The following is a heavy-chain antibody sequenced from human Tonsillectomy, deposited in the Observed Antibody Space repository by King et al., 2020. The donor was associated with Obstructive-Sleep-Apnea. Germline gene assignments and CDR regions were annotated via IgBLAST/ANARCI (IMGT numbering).Heavy chain of an antibody. Sequence: QLQESGSGLVKPSQTLSLTCAVSGGSISSGGYSWSWIRQPPGKGLEWSGYIYHSGSTYYNPSLKIRVTISLDRSKNQFSLKLSPVAAADTAVYYCARSWGYCSSTSCFRAFDIWGQGTMVTVSS. V-gene: IGHV4-30-2*01. D-gene: IGHD2-2*01. CDR2: IYHSGST. CDR3: ARSWGYCSSTSCFRAFDI. CDR1: GGSISSGGYS. J-gene: IGHJ3*02.